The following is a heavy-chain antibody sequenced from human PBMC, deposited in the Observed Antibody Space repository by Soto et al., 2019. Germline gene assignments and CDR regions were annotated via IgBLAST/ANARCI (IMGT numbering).Heavy chain of an antibody. J-gene: IGHJ4*02. Sequence: GGSLRLSCSASGFTFSSYGMHWVRQAPGKGLEWVAVISYDGSNKYYADSVKGRFTISRDNSKNTLYLKMNSLRAEDTAVYYCAKETSPDDYRTFFDYWGQGTLVTVSS. CDR1: GFTFSSYG. CDR3: AKETSPDDYRTFFDY. D-gene: IGHD4-4*01. CDR2: ISYDGSNK. V-gene: IGHV3-30*18.